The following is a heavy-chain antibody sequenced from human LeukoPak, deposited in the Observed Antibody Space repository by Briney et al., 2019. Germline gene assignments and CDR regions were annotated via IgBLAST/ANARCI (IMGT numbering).Heavy chain of an antibody. CDR3: ARDLVTVAKGFDI. CDR1: GGSISSYY. J-gene: IGHJ3*02. D-gene: IGHD4-17*01. Sequence: SETLSLTCTVSGGSISSYYWSWIRQPPGKGLEWIGYIHTRGSTNYNPSLKSRVTISVDTSKNQFSLKLSSVTAADTAVYYCARDLVTVAKGFDIWGQGTMVSVSS. CDR2: IHTRGST. V-gene: IGHV4-59*01.